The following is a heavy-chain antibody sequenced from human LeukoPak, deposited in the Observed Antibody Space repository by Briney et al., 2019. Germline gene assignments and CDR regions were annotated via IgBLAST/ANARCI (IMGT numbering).Heavy chain of an antibody. J-gene: IGHJ4*02. CDR2: IYYSGST. CDR1: GGSISSYY. D-gene: IGHD3-10*01. V-gene: IGHV4-59*01. CDR3: ARDVGGSGQIDY. Sequence: SETLSLTCTVSGGSISSYYWSWIRQPPGKGLEWIGYIYYSGSTNYNPSLKSRVTISVDTSKNQFSLKPSSVTAADTAVYYCARDVGGSGQIDYWGQGTLVTVSS.